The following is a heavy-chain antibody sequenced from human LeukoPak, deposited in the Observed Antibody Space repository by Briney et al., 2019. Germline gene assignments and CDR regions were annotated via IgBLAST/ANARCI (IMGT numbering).Heavy chain of an antibody. CDR3: AADSQLGWFDP. Sequence: PGGSLRLSCAASGFTFSSYSVNWVRQAPGKGLEWVASISSSSSYINYADSVEGRFTISRDNAKNSLYLQMNSLRAEDTAVYYCAADSQLGWFDPWGKGTLVTVSS. CDR2: ISSSSSYI. V-gene: IGHV3-21*01. J-gene: IGHJ5*02. D-gene: IGHD2-2*01. CDR1: GFTFSSYS.